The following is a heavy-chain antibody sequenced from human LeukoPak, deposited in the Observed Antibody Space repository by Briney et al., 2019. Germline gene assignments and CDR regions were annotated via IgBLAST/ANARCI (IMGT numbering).Heavy chain of an antibody. J-gene: IGHJ4*02. D-gene: IGHD3-9*01. CDR3: AREGYFDWLLYFDY. CDR1: GFTFSSYA. Sequence: PGGSLRLSCAASGFTFSSYAMSWVRQAPGKGLEWVSAISGSGGSTYYADSVKGRFTISRDNAKNSLYLQMNSLRAEDTAVYYCAREGYFDWLLYFDYWGQGTLVTVSS. CDR2: ISGSGGST. V-gene: IGHV3-23*01.